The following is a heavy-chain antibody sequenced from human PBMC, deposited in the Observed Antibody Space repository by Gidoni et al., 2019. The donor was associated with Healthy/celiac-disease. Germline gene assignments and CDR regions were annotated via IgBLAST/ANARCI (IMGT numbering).Heavy chain of an antibody. J-gene: IGHJ6*02. Sequence: QVQLVESGGGVVQPGRSLRLSCAASGFTFSSYAMHWVRQAPGKGLEWVAVISYDGSNKYYADSVKGRFTISRDNSKNTLYLQMNSLRAEDTAVYYCARDSYGGNGNYGMDVWGQGTTVTVSS. CDR2: ISYDGSNK. D-gene: IGHD4-17*01. CDR3: ARDSYGGNGNYGMDV. V-gene: IGHV3-30-3*01. CDR1: GFTFSSYA.